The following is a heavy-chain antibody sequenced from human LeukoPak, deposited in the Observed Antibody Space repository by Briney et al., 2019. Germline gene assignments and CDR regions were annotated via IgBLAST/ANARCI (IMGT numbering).Heavy chain of an antibody. V-gene: IGHV3-20*04. J-gene: IGHJ4*02. CDR1: GFNFDDYG. Sequence: GGSLRLSCAASGFNFDDYGMSWVRQAPGKGLEWVSGINWNGGSTGYADSVKGRFTISRDNAKNSLYLQMNSLRAEDTALYYCARDKRLGYYGSGSYYTPPFDYWGQGTLVTVSS. CDR3: ARDKRLGYYGSGSYYTPPFDY. D-gene: IGHD3-10*01. CDR2: INWNGGST.